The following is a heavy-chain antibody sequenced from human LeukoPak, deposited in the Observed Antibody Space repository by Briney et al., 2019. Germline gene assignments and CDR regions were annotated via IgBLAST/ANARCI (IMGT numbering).Heavy chain of an antibody. D-gene: IGHD3-22*01. Sequence: SETLSLTCTVSGGSISSYYWSWIRQPPGKGLEWIGYIYYSGSTNYNPSLTSRVTISVDTSKNQFSLKLSSVTAADTAVYYCASSSDSSGYQWGSIDYWGQGTLVTVSS. CDR1: GGSISSYY. J-gene: IGHJ4*02. V-gene: IGHV4-59*01. CDR2: IYYSGST. CDR3: ASSSDSSGYQWGSIDY.